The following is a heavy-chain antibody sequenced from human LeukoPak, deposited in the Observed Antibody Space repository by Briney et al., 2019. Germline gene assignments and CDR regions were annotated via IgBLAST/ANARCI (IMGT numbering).Heavy chain of an antibody. D-gene: IGHD3-9*01. CDR3: ARSYYDILTGYWNYYYYYMDV. Sequence: PSETLSLTCTVSGGSISSYYWSWIRQPPGKGLEWIGYISYSGNTNYNPSLKSRVTISVDTSKNQFSLKLSSVTAADTAVYYCARSYYDILTGYWNYYYYYMDVWGKGTTVTVSS. CDR1: GGSISSYY. V-gene: IGHV4-59*08. J-gene: IGHJ6*03. CDR2: ISYSGNT.